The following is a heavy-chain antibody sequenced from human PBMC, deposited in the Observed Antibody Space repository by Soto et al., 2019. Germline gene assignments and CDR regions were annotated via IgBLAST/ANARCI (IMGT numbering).Heavy chain of an antibody. Sequence: GASVQVSCKVSGSTLIEFAIHWVRQPRGKGLEWMGGFDPEDAERIYEQRFQGRVTVIEDTSTDTAYMELSRLRAEDTAVYYCATEKKQWLAGYDAFDIWGQGTMVTVS. J-gene: IGHJ3*02. D-gene: IGHD6-19*01. CDR2: FDPEDAER. V-gene: IGHV1-24*01. CDR3: ATEKKQWLAGYDAFDI. CDR1: GSTLIEFA.